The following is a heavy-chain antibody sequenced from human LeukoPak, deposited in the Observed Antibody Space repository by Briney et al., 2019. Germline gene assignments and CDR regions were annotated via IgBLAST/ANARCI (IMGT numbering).Heavy chain of an antibody. D-gene: IGHD2-2*03. CDR1: GFTFSTYT. Sequence: PGGSLILSCAASGFTFSTYTMSWVRQAPGKGLEWVSAINTGGGTSSADSVKGRFAISRDNSESTLYLQMSSLRAEDTAVYYCARGLDSVTWGPFDIWGQGTVVTVSS. CDR3: ARGLDSVTWGPFDI. J-gene: IGHJ3*02. CDR2: INTGGGT. V-gene: IGHV3-23*01.